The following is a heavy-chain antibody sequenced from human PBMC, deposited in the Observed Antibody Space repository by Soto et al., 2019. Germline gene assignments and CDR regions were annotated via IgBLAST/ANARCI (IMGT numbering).Heavy chain of an antibody. CDR2: TYYRSKWYN. D-gene: IGHD2-15*01. CDR3: ARDRYCSGGSCQQTYYFDY. J-gene: IGHJ4*02. V-gene: IGHV6-1*01. Sequence: SQTLSLTCAISGDSVSSNSAAWNWIRQSPSRGLEWLGRTYYRSKWYNDYAVSVKSRITINPDTSKNQSSLQLNSVTPEDTAVYYCARDRYCSGGSCQQTYYFDYWGQGTLVTVSS. CDR1: GDSVSSNSAA.